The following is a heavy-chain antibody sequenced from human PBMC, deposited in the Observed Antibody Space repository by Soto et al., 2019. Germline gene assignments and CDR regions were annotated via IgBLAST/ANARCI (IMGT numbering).Heavy chain of an antibody. CDR2: VSHDGRNT. Sequence: VQLVESGGGVVQPGRSLRLSCAASGFTFSDYAMHWVRQAPGKGLEWVAVVSHDGRNTHYADSVKGRFTISRDSSKNTFSLELTSLRAEDTAVYYCAKGGRQWLVTSDFNYWGQGALVTVS. CDR3: AKGGRQWLVTSDFNY. CDR1: GFTFSDYA. J-gene: IGHJ4*02. V-gene: IGHV3-30*18. D-gene: IGHD6-19*01.